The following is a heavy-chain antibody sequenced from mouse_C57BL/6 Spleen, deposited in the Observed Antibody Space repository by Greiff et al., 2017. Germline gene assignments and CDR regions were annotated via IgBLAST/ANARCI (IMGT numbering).Heavy chain of an antibody. CDR1: GFTFSSYA. CDR3: ARGGAGSSYWYFDV. J-gene: IGHJ1*03. CDR2: ISDGGSYT. D-gene: IGHD1-1*01. Sequence: DVHLVESGGGLVKPGGSLKLSCAASGFTFSSYAMSWVRQTPERRLEWVATISDGGSYTYYPDNVKGRFTISRDNAKNNLYLQMSHLKSEDTAMYYCARGGAGSSYWYFDVWGTGTTVTVSS. V-gene: IGHV5-4*01.